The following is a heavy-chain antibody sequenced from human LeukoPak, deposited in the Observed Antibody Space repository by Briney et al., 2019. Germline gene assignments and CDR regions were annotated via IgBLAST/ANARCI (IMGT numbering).Heavy chain of an antibody. V-gene: IGHV3-30*03. CDR2: ISHDGSNK. D-gene: IGHD3-10*01. CDR1: GFTFSSYG. CDR3: ARITMVRGFDQ. J-gene: IGHJ4*02. Sequence: GRSLRLSRAASGFTFSSYGMHWVRQAPGKGLEWVAIISHDGSNKYYADSVKGRFTISRDNSKNVYLQMNSLRAEDTAMYLCARITMVRGFDQWGQGTLVTVSS.